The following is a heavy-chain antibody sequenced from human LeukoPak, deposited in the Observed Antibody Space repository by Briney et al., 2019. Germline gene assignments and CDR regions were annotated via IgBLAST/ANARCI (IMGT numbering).Heavy chain of an antibody. V-gene: IGHV3-74*01. CDR3: ARDSSLPGI. CDR2: INTDGSTT. Sequence: GGSLRLSCSASGFIFSNYWMHWVRQAPGKGVVWVSYINTDGSTTTYADSVKGRFIISRDNAENTLYLQMSSLRAEDTAVYYCARDSSLPGIWGQGTMVTVSS. CDR1: GFIFSNYW. D-gene: IGHD3-16*02. J-gene: IGHJ3*02.